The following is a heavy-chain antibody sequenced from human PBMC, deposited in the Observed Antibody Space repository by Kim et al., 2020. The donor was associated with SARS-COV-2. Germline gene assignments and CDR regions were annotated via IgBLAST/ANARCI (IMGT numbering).Heavy chain of an antibody. CDR1: GGSISSGGYY. J-gene: IGHJ4*02. CDR2: IYYSGST. V-gene: IGHV4-31*03. CDR3: ARAPKGILTGHFDY. D-gene: IGHD3-9*01. Sequence: SETLSLTCTVSGGSISSGGYYWSWIRQHPGKGLEWIGYIYYSGSTYYNPSLKSRVTISVDTSKNQFSLKLSSVTAADTAVYYCARAPKGILTGHFDYWGQGTLVTVSS.